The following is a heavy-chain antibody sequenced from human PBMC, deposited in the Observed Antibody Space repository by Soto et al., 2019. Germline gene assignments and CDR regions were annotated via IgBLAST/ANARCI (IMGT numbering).Heavy chain of an antibody. CDR1: GFTFSNYA. CDR2: ITGSGGGT. J-gene: IGHJ4*02. CDR3: AKRPLTAAGFDY. D-gene: IGHD6-13*01. V-gene: IGHV3-23*01. Sequence: EVQLLESGGGLVQPGGSLRLSCAASGFTFSNYAMTWVRQAAGKGLEWVSVITGSGGGTYFVDAVKGRFTISRDNSKHTVYLQLTSLRAEDAAVYYCAKRPLTAAGFDYWGQGTLVTVSS.